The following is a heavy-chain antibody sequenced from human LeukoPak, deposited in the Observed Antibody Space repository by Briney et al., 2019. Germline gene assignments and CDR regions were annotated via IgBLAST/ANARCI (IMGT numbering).Heavy chain of an antibody. J-gene: IGHJ6*03. CDR2: IYTSGST. CDR1: GGSIGSYY. D-gene: IGHD2-2*01. Sequence: SETLSLTCTVSGGSIGSYYWSWIRQPAGKGLEWIGRIYTSGSTNYNPSLKSRVTMSVDTSKHQFSLKLRSVTAADTAVYYCARDLKAYQLPQSEYSYYYYMDVWGKGTTVTVSS. V-gene: IGHV4-4*07. CDR3: ARDLKAYQLPQSEYSYYYYMDV.